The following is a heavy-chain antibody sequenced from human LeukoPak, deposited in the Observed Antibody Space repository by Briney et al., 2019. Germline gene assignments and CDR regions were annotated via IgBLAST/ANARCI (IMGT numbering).Heavy chain of an antibody. CDR3: ATGVFCATTTCPGYQHYYYFMDV. CDR2: FDRKNGDT. V-gene: IGHV1-24*01. J-gene: IGHJ6*03. D-gene: IGHD2-2*01. Sequence: GASVKVSCKVSGFTLAGLSMHWVRQAPGKGLEWVGGFDRKNGDTIYAQRFRGRVTLTEDTSTGTAYMDLSSLSADDTAVYCCATGVFCATTTCPGYQHYYYFMDVWGKGTTVTVSS. CDR1: GFTLAGLS.